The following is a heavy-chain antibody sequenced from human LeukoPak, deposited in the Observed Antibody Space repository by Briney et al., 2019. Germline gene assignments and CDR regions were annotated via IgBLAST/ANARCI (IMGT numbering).Heavy chain of an antibody. CDR1: GFTFSSYV. J-gene: IGHJ4*02. D-gene: IGHD2-21*02. Sequence: GGSLRLSCAASGFTFSSYVMHWVRQALGKGLEWVAVISYDGSNKYYADSVKGRFTISRDNSKNTLYLQMNSLRAEDTAVYYCAKECGGDCYIDYWGQGTLVTVSS. CDR3: AKECGGDCYIDY. V-gene: IGHV3-30*18. CDR2: ISYDGSNK.